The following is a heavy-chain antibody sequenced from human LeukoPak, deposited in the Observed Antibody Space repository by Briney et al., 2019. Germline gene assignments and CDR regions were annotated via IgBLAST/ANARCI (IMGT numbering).Heavy chain of an antibody. V-gene: IGHV3-21*01. CDR1: GFTFSGYG. Sequence: GGSLRLSCAASGFTFSGYGMNWVRRAPGKGLEWVSSISSSSSCIYYADSVKGRFTISRDNAKNSLYLQMNSLRAEDTAVYYCASLGPYGSGSYSFDYWGRGTLVTVSS. D-gene: IGHD3-10*01. CDR2: ISSSSSCI. CDR3: ASLGPYGSGSYSFDY. J-gene: IGHJ4*02.